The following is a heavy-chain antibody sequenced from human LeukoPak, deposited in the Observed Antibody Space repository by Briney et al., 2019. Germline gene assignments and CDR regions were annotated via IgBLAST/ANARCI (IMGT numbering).Heavy chain of an antibody. CDR3: ARGFEGVAGWFDP. Sequence: SETLSLTCTVSGGSISGYYWSWTRQPPGKTLEWIGYISHRGSTKYNLSLKSRVTMSVDTSKNQFSLKLSSVIAADTAMYYCARGFEGVAGWFDPWGQGTVVTVSS. D-gene: IGHD3-16*01. J-gene: IGHJ5*02. CDR1: GGSISGYY. V-gene: IGHV4-59*01. CDR2: ISHRGST.